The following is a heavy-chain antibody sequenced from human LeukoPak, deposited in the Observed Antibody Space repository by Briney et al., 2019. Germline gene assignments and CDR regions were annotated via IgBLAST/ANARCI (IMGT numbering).Heavy chain of an antibody. J-gene: IGHJ5*01. Sequence: ASVKVSFKGAGYTFSSYGISWVRQARGQGREWVGWITVYNGNRKYAHKYQERVTMTTATSTSTAYMDLRSLRSDDTAVYYCARDRGYEPQRWFDLWGQGTLVTVSS. CDR3: ARDRGYEPQRWFDL. CDR1: GYTFSSYG. D-gene: IGHD6-25*01. CDR2: ITVYNGNR. V-gene: IGHV1-18*01.